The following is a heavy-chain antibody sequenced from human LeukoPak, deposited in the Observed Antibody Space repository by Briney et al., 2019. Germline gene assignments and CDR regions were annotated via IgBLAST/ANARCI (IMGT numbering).Heavy chain of an antibody. J-gene: IGHJ4*02. CDR2: INHSGST. Sequence: MPGGSLRLSCAASGFTFSSYAMSWIHQPPGKGLEWIGEINHSGSTNYNPSLKSRVTISVDTSKNQFSLKLSSVTAADTAVYYCARGGTTGASYWGQGTLVTVSS. D-gene: IGHD1-1*01. V-gene: IGHV4-34*01. CDR1: GFTFSSYA. CDR3: ARGGTTGASY.